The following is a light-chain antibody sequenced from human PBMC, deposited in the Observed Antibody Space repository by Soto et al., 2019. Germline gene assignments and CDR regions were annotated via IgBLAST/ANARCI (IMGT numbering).Light chain of an antibody. CDR2: DAS. V-gene: IGKV3-11*01. CDR1: QSVSSY. Sequence: EIVLTPSPATLSLSPVERATLSCRASQSVSSYLAWYQQKPGQAPRLLIYDASNRATGIPARFSGSGSGTDFTLTIGRLDPEDFAVYYCQQRSNWPITFGQGTRLEIK. CDR3: QQRSNWPIT. J-gene: IGKJ5*01.